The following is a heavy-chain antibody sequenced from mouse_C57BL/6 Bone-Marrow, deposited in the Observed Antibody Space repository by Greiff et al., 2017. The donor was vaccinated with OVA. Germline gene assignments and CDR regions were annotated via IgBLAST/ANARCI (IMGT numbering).Heavy chain of an antibody. CDR2: IDPSDSET. CDR1: GYTFTSYW. Sequence: QVQLQQPGAELVRPGSSVKLSCKASGYTFTSYWMHCVKQRPIQGLEWIGNIDPSDSETHYNQKFKDKATLTVDKSSSTAYMQLSSLTSEDSAVYYCARGVYYAMDYWGQGTSVTVSS. CDR3: ARGVYYAMDY. J-gene: IGHJ4*01. V-gene: IGHV1-52*01.